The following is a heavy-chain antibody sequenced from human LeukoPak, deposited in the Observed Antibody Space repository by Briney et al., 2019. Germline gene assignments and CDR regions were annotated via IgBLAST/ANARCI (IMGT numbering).Heavy chain of an antibody. CDR1: GFTFDDYA. D-gene: IGHD1-26*01. J-gene: IGHJ4*02. V-gene: IGHV3-9*01. Sequence: PGRSLRLSCAASGFTFDDYAMHWVRQAPGKGLEWVSGISWNSGSTYYADSVKGRFTISRDNSKNTLYLQMNSLRAEDTAVYYCATADRGSYYFDYWGQGTLVTVSS. CDR2: ISWNSGST. CDR3: ATADRGSYYFDY.